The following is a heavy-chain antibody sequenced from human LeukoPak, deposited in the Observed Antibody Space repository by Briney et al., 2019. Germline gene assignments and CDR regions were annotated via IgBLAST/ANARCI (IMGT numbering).Heavy chain of an antibody. CDR3: ARELRNLGAFDI. Sequence: GGSLRLSCAASGSTFSSYDMHWVRQATGKGLEWVSAIGTAGDTYYPGSVKGRFTISRENAKNSLYLQMNSLRAGDTAVYYCARELRNLGAFDIWGQGTMVTVSS. CDR1: GSTFSSYD. D-gene: IGHD1-14*01. J-gene: IGHJ3*02. CDR2: IGTAGDT. V-gene: IGHV3-13*01.